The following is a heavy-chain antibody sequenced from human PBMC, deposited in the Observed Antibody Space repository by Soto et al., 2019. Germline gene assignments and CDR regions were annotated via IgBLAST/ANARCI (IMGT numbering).Heavy chain of an antibody. CDR2: IYPSGTT. CDR3: ASKGWRFGVVPRGGLDP. J-gene: IGHJ5*02. CDR1: GGSINSSNW. D-gene: IGHD3-3*01. V-gene: IGHV4-4*02. Sequence: SETLSLTCAVSGGSINSSNWWTWVRQTPGQGLEWIGEIYPSGTTNYNPSLKTRVTISLDKSTNQFSLRLTSVTAADTAVYYCASKGWRFGVVPRGGLDPWGQGSLVTVSS.